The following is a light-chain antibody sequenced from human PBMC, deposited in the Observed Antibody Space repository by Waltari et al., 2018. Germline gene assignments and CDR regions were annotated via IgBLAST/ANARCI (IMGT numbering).Light chain of an antibody. CDR2: GAS. CDR3: QQYGSSLFT. Sequence: ATLSCRASHSVSSSYLAWYQQKPGQAPRLLIYGASSRATGIPDRFSGSGSGTDFTLTISRLEPEDFAVYYCQQYGSSLFTFGPGTKVDIK. V-gene: IGKV3-20*01. J-gene: IGKJ3*01. CDR1: HSVSSSY.